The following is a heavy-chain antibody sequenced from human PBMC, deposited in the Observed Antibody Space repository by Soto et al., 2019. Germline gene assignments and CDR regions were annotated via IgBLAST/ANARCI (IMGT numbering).Heavy chain of an antibody. D-gene: IGHD6-13*01. CDR1: GFTFSSYA. V-gene: IGHV3-23*01. CDR2: ISGNGGST. CDR3: AKGVLEAAAAGTAPNWYFDL. Sequence: EVQLLESGGGLVQPGGSLRLSCAASGFTFSSYAMSWVRQAPGKGLEWVSAISGNGGSTYYADSVKGRFTISRDNSKNTLYLQMNSLRAEDTAVYYCAKGVLEAAAAGTAPNWYFDLWGRGTLVTVSS. J-gene: IGHJ2*01.